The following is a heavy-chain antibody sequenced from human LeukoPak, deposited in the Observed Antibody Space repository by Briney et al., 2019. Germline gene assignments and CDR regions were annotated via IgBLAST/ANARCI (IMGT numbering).Heavy chain of an antibody. CDR3: ARGGQDSSGYWY. CDR1: GLTFSSYW. V-gene: IGHV3-7*01. CDR2: IKQDGSEK. Sequence: GGSLRLSCAASGLTFSSYWMSWVRQAPGKGLEWVANIKQDGSEKYYVDSMKGRFTISRDNAKNSLYLQMNSLRAEDTAVYYCARGGQDSSGYWYWGQGTLVTVSS. J-gene: IGHJ4*02. D-gene: IGHD3-22*01.